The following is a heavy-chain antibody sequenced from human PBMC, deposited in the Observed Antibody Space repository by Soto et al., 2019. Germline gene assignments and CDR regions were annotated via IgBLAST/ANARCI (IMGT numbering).Heavy chain of an antibody. Sequence: GASVKVSCKASGGTFSSYAISWVRQAPGQGLEWMGGIIPIFGTANYAQKFQGRVTITADKSTSTAYMELSSLRSEDTAVYYCAGLWSGYPYGMDVWGQGTTVTVSS. D-gene: IGHD3-3*01. J-gene: IGHJ6*02. CDR2: IIPIFGTA. CDR3: AGLWSGYPYGMDV. CDR1: GGTFSSYA. V-gene: IGHV1-69*06.